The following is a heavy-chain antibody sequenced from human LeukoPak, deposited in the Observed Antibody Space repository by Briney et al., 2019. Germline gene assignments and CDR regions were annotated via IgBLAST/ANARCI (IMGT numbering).Heavy chain of an antibody. Sequence: PGGSLRLSCAASGVTFSDHYMDWVRQAPGKGLEWVGRSSNKANSYTPQYAASVTGRFTISRDDSKNSLYLQMNSLKTEDTAVYYCVREWDYYGSGSEDYYFDYWGQGTLVTVSS. V-gene: IGHV3-72*01. J-gene: IGHJ4*02. D-gene: IGHD3-10*01. CDR2: SSNKANSYTP. CDR3: VREWDYYGSGSEDYYFDY. CDR1: GVTFSDHY.